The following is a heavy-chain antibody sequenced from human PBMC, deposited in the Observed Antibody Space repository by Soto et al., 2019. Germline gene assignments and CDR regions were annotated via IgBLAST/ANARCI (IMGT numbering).Heavy chain of an antibody. CDR1: GGSISSGGYS. CDR3: ARRPLFYYDSSGYYPPYYYYGMDV. D-gene: IGHD3-22*01. V-gene: IGHV4-39*01. Sequence: SETLSLTCAVSGGSISSGGYSWSWIRQPPGKGLEWIGSIYYSGSTYYNPSLKSRVTISVDTSKNQFSLKLSSVTAADTAVYYCARRPLFYYDSSGYYPPYYYYGMDVWGQGTTVTVSS. CDR2: IYYSGST. J-gene: IGHJ6*02.